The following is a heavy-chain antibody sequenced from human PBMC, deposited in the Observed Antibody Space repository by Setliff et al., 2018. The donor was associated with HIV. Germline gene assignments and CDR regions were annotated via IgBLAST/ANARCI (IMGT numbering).Heavy chain of an antibody. D-gene: IGHD5-18*01. CDR1: GFRVTDTY. V-gene: IGHV3-53*01. CDR2: IYKAGKT. Sequence: PGGSLRLSCEASGFRVTDTYMAWVRQAPGKGLEWVTLIYKAGKTYYADFVKGRFTIARADTKNTVSLQMTNLEPGDTAMYYCAKGGYGGAYYVAGYWGQGTKVTVSS. CDR3: AKGGYGGAYYVAGY. J-gene: IGHJ4*02.